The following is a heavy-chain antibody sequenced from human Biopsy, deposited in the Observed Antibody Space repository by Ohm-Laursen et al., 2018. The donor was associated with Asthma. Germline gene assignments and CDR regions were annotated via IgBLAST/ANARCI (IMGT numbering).Heavy chain of an antibody. Sequence: SLRLSCSASGFSFSNFAIHWVRQAPGKGLEWVGVISKDASTQDYADSVKGRFTMARDNSKNTLDLQMNSLGEEDTAVYYCVRDGTDDAFDIWGQGTVVSVSS. J-gene: IGHJ3*02. CDR1: GFSFSNFA. V-gene: IGHV3-30*01. D-gene: IGHD1-1*01. CDR2: ISKDASTQ. CDR3: VRDGTDDAFDI.